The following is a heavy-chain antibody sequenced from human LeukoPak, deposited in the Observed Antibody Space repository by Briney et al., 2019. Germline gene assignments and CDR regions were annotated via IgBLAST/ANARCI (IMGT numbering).Heavy chain of an antibody. Sequence: SETLSLTCTVSGGSISSYYWSWIRQPPGKGLEWIGNIYYSGSTYYNPSLKSRVTISVDTSKNQFSLELNSVTAADTAVYYCGSVTPDYWGQGTLVTVSS. V-gene: IGHV4-59*04. J-gene: IGHJ4*02. CDR3: GSVTPDY. CDR2: IYYSGST. D-gene: IGHD2/OR15-2a*01. CDR1: GGSISSYY.